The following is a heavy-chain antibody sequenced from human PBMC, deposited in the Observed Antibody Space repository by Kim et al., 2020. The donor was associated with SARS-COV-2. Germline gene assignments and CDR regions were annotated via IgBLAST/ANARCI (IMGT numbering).Heavy chain of an antibody. D-gene: IGHD3-9*01. CDR3: AREHRDILTSYYFDY. V-gene: IGHV4-34*01. Sequence: SETLSLTCAVYGGSFSGYYWSWIRQPPGKGLEWIGEINHSGSTNYNPSLKSRVTISVDTSKNQFSLKLSSVTAADTAVYYCAREHRDILTSYYFDYWGQGTLVTVSS. J-gene: IGHJ4*02. CDR1: GGSFSGYY. CDR2: INHSGST.